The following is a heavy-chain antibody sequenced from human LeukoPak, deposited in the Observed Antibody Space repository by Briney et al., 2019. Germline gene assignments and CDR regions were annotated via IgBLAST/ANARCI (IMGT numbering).Heavy chain of an antibody. CDR2: IYSGGST. D-gene: IGHD3-9*01. CDR3: ARADILTGYDY. Sequence: GGSLRLSCAASGFTVSSNYMSWVRQAPGKGLEWVSVIYSGGSTYYADSVKGRFTISRDNSKNTLYLQMNSLRAEDTAVYYCARADILTGYDYWGQGTLATVSS. V-gene: IGHV3-66*01. CDR1: GFTVSSNY. J-gene: IGHJ4*02.